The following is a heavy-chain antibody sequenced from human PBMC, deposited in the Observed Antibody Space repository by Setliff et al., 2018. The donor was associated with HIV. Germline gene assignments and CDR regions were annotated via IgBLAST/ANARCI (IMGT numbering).Heavy chain of an antibody. V-gene: IGHV4-4*07. CDR2: IYTGERT. CDR3: ARDRMPMASWVPDK. J-gene: IGHJ4*02. D-gene: IGHD2-2*01. Sequence: PSETLSLTCTVSDDSISSNYWSWIRQSAGKGLEWVGRIYTGERTNYNPSLKGRVTMSVDTSKNQFSLNLSSVTAADTAVYYCARDRMPMASWVPDKWGQGTLVT. CDR1: DDSISSNY.